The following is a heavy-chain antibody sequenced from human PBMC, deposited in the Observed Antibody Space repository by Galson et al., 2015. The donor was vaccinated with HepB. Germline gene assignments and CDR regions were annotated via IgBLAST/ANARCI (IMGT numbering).Heavy chain of an antibody. V-gene: IGHV1-2*06. CDR1: GYTFTGYY. CDR2: INPNSGGT. D-gene: IGHD2-2*01. J-gene: IGHJ5*02. Sequence: SVKVSCKASGYTFTGYYMHWVRQAPGQGLEWMGRINPNSGGTNYAQKFQGRVTMTRDTSISTAYMELSRLRSDDTAVYYCARVSPRSQLLSLRPRPWFDPWGQGTLVTVSS. CDR3: ARVSPRSQLLSLRPRPWFDP.